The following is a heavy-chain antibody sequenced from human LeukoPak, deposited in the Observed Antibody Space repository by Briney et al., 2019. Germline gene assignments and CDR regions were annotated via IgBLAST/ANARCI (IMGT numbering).Heavy chain of an antibody. J-gene: IGHJ4*02. Sequence: PGGSLRLSCAASGFSFSSYWMSWVRQAPGQGLEWVANIKQDGSEKYYVDSVKGRFTISRDNAKNSLYLQMNSLRAEDTAVYYCATESSYDFWSGYLYYFDYWGQGTLVTVSS. CDR3: ATESSYDFWSGYLYYFDY. CDR2: IKQDGSEK. CDR1: GFSFSSYW. V-gene: IGHV3-7*01. D-gene: IGHD3-3*01.